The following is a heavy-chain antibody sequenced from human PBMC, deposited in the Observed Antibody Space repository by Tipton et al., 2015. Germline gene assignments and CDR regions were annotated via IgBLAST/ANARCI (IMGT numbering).Heavy chain of an antibody. Sequence: TLSLTCNVSGGSISSYYWSWIRQSPGKGLEWIGYIDYSGSTRYNPSLKSRLTMSVDTSKKQFSLMLSSVTAADTAVYYCARAGMAHFDYWGQGTLVTVSS. CDR2: IDYSGST. CDR1: GGSISSYY. CDR3: ARAGMAHFDY. V-gene: IGHV4-59*01. D-gene: IGHD5-24*01. J-gene: IGHJ4*02.